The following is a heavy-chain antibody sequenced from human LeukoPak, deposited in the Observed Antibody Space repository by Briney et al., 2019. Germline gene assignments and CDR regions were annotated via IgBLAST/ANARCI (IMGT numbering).Heavy chain of an antibody. J-gene: IGHJ6*03. CDR3: ARDRNYYESSGKKDYYHMDV. CDR1: GYTFTGYY. Sequence: ASVKVSCKASGYTFTGYYMHWVRQAPGQGLEWMGRINPNSGGTNYAQKFQGRVTMIRDTSISTAYMELSRLRSDDTAVYYCARDRNYYESSGKKDYYHMDVWGKRTTVTVSS. V-gene: IGHV1-2*06. D-gene: IGHD3-22*01. CDR2: INPNSGGT.